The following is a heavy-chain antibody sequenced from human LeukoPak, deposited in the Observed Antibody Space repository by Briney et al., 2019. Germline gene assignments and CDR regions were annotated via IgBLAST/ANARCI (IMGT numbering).Heavy chain of an antibody. CDR1: GFTFSSYS. J-gene: IGHJ4*02. CDR3: ARDLSVVAGSVSS. V-gene: IGHV3-21*01. D-gene: IGHD2/OR15-2a*01. Sequence: GGSLRLSCAASGFTFSSYSMNWVRQAPGKGLEWVSSISSSSSYIYYADSVKGRFTISRDNAKNSLYLQMNSLRAEDTAVYYCARDLSVVAGSVSSWGQGTLVTVSS. CDR2: ISSSSSYI.